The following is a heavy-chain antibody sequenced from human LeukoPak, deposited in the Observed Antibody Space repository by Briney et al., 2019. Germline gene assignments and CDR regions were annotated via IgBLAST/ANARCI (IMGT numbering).Heavy chain of an antibody. Sequence: GGSLRLSCAASGFTFSSCAMHWVRQAPGKGLEYVSAISSNGGSTYYANSVKGRFTISRDNSKNTLYLQMGSLRADDMAVYYCARESPRYYYMDLWGKGTTVTVSS. J-gene: IGHJ6*03. V-gene: IGHV3-64*01. CDR2: ISSNGGST. CDR3: ARESPRYYYMDL. CDR1: GFTFSSCA.